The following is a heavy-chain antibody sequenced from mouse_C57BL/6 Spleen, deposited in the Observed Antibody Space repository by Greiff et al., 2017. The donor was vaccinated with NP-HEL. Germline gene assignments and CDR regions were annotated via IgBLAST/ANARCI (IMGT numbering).Heavy chain of an antibody. Sequence: QVQLQQSGPELVKPGASVKISCKASGYTFTDYYINWVKQRPGQGLEWIGWIFPGSGSTYYNEKFKGKATFTVDKSSSTAYMLRSSLTEEEAAYYFGTRGGYGSSFDYWGQGTPLTVSS. CDR1: GYTFTDYY. D-gene: IGHD1-1*01. CDR2: IFPGSGST. V-gene: IGHV1-75*01. CDR3: TRGGYGSSFDY. J-gene: IGHJ2*01.